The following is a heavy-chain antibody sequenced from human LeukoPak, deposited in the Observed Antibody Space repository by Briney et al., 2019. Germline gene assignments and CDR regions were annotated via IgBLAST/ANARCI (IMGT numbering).Heavy chain of an antibody. J-gene: IGHJ4*02. D-gene: IGHD6-6*01. CDR1: GYTFTNYY. V-gene: IGHV1-46*01. Sequence: ASVKVSCKASGYTFTNYYIHWVRQAPGQGLEWMGISNPSSGSTTYAQKFQGRVTMTRDTSTSTVYMELSSLRSEDTAMYYCARDASSIADGVNSIPLDYWGQGTLVTVSS. CDR2: SNPSSGST. CDR3: ARDASSIADGVNSIPLDY.